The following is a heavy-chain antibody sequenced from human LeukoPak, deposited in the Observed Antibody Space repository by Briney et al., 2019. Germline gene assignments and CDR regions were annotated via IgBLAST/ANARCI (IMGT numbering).Heavy chain of an antibody. V-gene: IGHV4-4*07. CDR2: IYTSGST. Sequence: ASETLSLTCTVSGGTISSYYWSWIRQPAGKGLEWIGRIYTSGSTNYNPSLKSRVTMSVDTSKHQFSLKLSSVTAADTAVYYCARQAAAGYYYYYMDVWGKGTTVSVSS. J-gene: IGHJ6*03. CDR3: ARQAAAGYYYYYMDV. CDR1: GGTISSYY. D-gene: IGHD6-13*01.